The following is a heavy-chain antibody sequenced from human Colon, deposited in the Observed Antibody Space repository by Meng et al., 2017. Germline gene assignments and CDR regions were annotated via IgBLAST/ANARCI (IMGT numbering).Heavy chain of an antibody. CDR2: INPSVGST. CDR1: GYTFTNYH. J-gene: IGHJ4*02. V-gene: IGHV1-46*01. CDR3: ARSGYSTGLGFFDS. D-gene: IGHD6-19*01. Sequence: QVQLVPFGAAVNKPGASVKVSFKASGYTFTNYHIHWLRQAPGLGLEWMGFINPSVGSTNYAQKFRGTVTMTRDTSTSTVYMDLSSLRSEDTAIYYCARSGYSTGLGFFDSWGQGTLVTVSS.